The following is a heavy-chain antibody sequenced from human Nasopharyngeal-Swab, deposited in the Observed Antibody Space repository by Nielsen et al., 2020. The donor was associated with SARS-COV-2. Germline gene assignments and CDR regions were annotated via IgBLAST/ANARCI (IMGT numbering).Heavy chain of an antibody. Sequence: GVSLKISCAASGFTFSRYWMSWVRQAPGKGLEWVAYIKEDGSEKYFVDSVKGRFTISRDNAKNSLYLQMNSLRAEDTAVYYCARDYTRFDYWGQGTLVTVSS. CDR3: ARDYTRFDY. D-gene: IGHD3-16*01. CDR2: IKEDGSEK. V-gene: IGHV3-7*05. CDR1: GFTFSRYW. J-gene: IGHJ4*02.